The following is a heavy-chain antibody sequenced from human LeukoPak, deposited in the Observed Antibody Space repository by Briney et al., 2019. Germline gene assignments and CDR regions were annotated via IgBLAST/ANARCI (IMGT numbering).Heavy chain of an antibody. CDR1: GFTFSSHA. J-gene: IGHJ4*02. CDR3: AKVSHYAGYCSGGSCYYFDY. D-gene: IGHD2-15*01. CDR2: ISGSGGDT. V-gene: IGHV3-23*01. Sequence: GGSLRLSCAASGFTFSSHAMSWVRQAPGKGLEWVSAISGSGGDTSYAGSVKGRFTISRDNSKNTLYLQMNSLRADDTAVYYCAKVSHYAGYCSGGSCYYFDYWGQGTLVTVSS.